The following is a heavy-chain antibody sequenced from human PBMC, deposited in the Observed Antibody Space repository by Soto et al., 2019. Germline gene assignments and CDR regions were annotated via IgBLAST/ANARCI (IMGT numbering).Heavy chain of an antibody. CDR1: GGSISSYY. CDR2: IYTSGST. V-gene: IGHV4-4*07. J-gene: IGHJ4*02. D-gene: IGHD1-26*01. Sequence: SETLSLTCTVSGGSISSYYWSWIRQPAGKGLEWIGRIYTSGSTNYNPSLKSRVTMSVDTSKNQFSLKLSSVTAADTAVYYCARGLREQRWQLFDYWGQGTLVTVSS. CDR3: ARGLREQRWQLFDY.